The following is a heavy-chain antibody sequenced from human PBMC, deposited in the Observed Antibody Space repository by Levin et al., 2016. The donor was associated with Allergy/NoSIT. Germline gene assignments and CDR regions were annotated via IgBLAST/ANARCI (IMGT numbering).Heavy chain of an antibody. D-gene: IGHD1-26*01. CDR3: AKDPLYSGSYFDWYFDL. J-gene: IGHJ2*01. CDR2: ISGSGGST. Sequence: GGSLRLSCAASGFTFSSYAMSWVRQAPGKGLEWVSAISGSGGSTYYADSVKGRFTISRDNSKNTLYLQMNSLRAEDTAVYYCAKDPLYSGSYFDWYFDLWGRGTLVTVSS. CDR1: GFTFSSYA. V-gene: IGHV3-23*01.